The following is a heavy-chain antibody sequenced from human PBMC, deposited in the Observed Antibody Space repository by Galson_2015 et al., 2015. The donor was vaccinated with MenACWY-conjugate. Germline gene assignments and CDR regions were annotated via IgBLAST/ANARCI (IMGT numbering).Heavy chain of an antibody. CDR2: IKQDGSEK. CDR3: ARDRDFWSGYYVDY. V-gene: IGHV3-7*03. J-gene: IGHJ4*02. D-gene: IGHD3-3*01. Sequence: LRLSCAASEFTFSSYWMSWVRQAPGKGLEWVANIKQDGSEKYYVDSVKGRFTISRDNAKNSLYLQMNSLRAEDTAVYYCARDRDFWSGYYVDYWGQGTLVTVSS. CDR1: EFTFSSYW.